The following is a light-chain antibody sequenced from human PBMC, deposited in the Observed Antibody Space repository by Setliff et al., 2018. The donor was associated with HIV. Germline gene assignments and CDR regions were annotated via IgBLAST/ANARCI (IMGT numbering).Light chain of an antibody. J-gene: IGLJ3*02. V-gene: IGLV1-51*02. Sequence: QSVLTQPPSVSAAPGQKVTISCSGSSSNIRNNYVSWYQQVPGTAPKLLIFEDNKRPSGIPDRFSVSKSGTSTTLGITGLQTGDEADYYCETFDSSLRAPGFGGGTKVTVL. CDR2: EDN. CDR1: SSNIRNNY. CDR3: ETFDSSLRAPG.